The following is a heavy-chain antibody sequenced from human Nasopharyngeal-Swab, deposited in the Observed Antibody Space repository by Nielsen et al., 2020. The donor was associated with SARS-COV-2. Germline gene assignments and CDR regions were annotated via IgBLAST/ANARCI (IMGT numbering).Heavy chain of an antibody. J-gene: IGHJ3*02. Sequence: SCTVSGGSISSGGYYWSWIRQHPGKGLEWIGYIYYSGSTYYNPSLKSRVTISVDTSKNQFSLKLSSVTAADTAVYYCARDGTQMGRAFDIWGQGTMVTVSS. CDR3: ARDGTQMGRAFDI. CDR1: GGSISSGGYY. V-gene: IGHV4-31*02. CDR2: IYYSGST. D-gene: IGHD1-7*01.